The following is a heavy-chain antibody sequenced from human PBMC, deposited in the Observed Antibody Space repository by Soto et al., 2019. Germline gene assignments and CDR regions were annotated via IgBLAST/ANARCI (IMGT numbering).Heavy chain of an antibody. Sequence: QVQLVESGGGVVQPGRSLRLSCAASGFTFRSYGMHWVRQAPGKGLEWMAVISYDGSNKFYADSVKGRFTISRDNSKNTLYLQVNSLRAEDTAMYYCAKDYGSGWTMGDFWGQGTLVTVSS. CDR3: AKDYGSGWTMGDF. CDR2: ISYDGSNK. CDR1: GFTFRSYG. V-gene: IGHV3-30*18. D-gene: IGHD6-19*01. J-gene: IGHJ4*02.